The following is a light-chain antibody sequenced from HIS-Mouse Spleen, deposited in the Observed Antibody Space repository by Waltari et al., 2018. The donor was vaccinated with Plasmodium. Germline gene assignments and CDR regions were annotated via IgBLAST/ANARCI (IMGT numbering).Light chain of an antibody. CDR2: WAS. CDR1: QSVLYRSNNKNY. J-gene: IGKJ2*01. CDR3: QQYYSTPYT. V-gene: IGKV4-1*01. Sequence: DIVITYSPDSLAVSLGDRATITAKSSQSVLYRSNNKNYLAWYQQKPGQPPKLHIYWASTRESGCPDRFSGSGSGTDFTLTISSLQAEDVAVYYCQQYYSTPYTFGQGTKLEIK.